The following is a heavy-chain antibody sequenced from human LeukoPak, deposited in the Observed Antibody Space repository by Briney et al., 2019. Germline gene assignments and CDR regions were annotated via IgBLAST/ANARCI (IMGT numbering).Heavy chain of an antibody. Sequence: KDGEPLKISAESSGSSFASYWIGLRRQMRGEVVGWMGIIYHGDSNNNYSPSFQGYVTISADKSTSTAYLQWSSLKASGPAMYYCARHGWFGELARLYYYYCMDVWGQGTPVTVSS. J-gene: IGHJ6*02. CDR2: IYHGDSNN. D-gene: IGHD3-10*01. CDR1: GSSFASYW. CDR3: ARHGWFGELARLYYYYCMDV. V-gene: IGHV5-51*01.